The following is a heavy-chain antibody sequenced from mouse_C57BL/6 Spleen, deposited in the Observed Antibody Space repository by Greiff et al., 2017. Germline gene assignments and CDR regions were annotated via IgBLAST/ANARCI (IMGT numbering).Heavy chain of an antibody. CDR2: ISYDGSN. V-gene: IGHV3-6*01. J-gene: IGHJ3*01. D-gene: IGHD2-3*01. Sequence: EVQLQESGPGLVKPSQSLSLTCSVTGYSITSGYYWNWIRQFPGNKLEWMGYISYDGSNNYNPSLKNRISITRDTSKNQFFLKLNSVTTEDTATYYCASGRWLRCAYWGQGTLVTVSA. CDR1: GYSITSGYY. CDR3: ASGRWLRCAY.